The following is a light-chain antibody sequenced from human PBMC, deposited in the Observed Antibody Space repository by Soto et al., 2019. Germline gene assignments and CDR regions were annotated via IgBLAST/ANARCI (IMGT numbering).Light chain of an antibody. CDR1: QSVSNNY. CDR2: GAS. Sequence: DIVLTQSPGTLSLSPGERATLSCRASQSVSNNYLAWYQQKPGQAPRLLIYGASNRATGIPDRFSGSGSGTDFTLTISRLEPEDFAVYYCQQYGSSGTFGQGTKGDSK. CDR3: QQYGSSGT. J-gene: IGKJ1*01. V-gene: IGKV3-20*01.